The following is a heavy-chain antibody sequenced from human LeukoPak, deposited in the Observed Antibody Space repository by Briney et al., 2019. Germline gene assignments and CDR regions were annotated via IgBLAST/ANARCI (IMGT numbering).Heavy chain of an antibody. D-gene: IGHD2-2*01. CDR2: IIPIFGTA. CDR1: GGTFSSYA. CDR3: ASLRVTCSSITYYGVWEDVFDI. J-gene: IGHJ3*02. V-gene: IGHV1-69*13. Sequence: SVKVSCKASGGTFSSYAISWVRQAPGQGLEWMGGIIPIFGTANYAQKFQGRVTITADESTSTAYMELSSLRSEDTAVYYCASLRVTCSSITYYGVWEDVFDIWGQGTMVTVSS.